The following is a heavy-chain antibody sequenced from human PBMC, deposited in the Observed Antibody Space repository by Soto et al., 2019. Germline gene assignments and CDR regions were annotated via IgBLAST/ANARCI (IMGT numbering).Heavy chain of an antibody. V-gene: IGHV4-59*08. CDR2: IYYSGST. CDR1: GGSISSYY. CDR3: ARLTYYDIL. J-gene: IGHJ4*02. D-gene: IGHD3-9*01. Sequence: QVQLQESGPGLVKPSETLSLTCTVSGGSISSYYWSWIRQPPGKGLEWIGYIYYSGSTNYNPSLKSRVTISVDTSKNQFSLKLSSVTAADTAVYYCARLTYYDILWGQGTLVTVSS.